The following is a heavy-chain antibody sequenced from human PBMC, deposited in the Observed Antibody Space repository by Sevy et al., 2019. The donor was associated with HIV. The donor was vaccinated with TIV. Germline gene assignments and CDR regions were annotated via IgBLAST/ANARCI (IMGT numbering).Heavy chain of an antibody. J-gene: IGHJ4*02. D-gene: IGHD3-3*01. Sequence: GGSLRLSCAASRFTFSNYWMSWVRQAPGKGLEWVANIKQDGSEKYYVHSVKGRFTISRDNAKNALYLQMNSLRAEDTAVYYCARDITIFGVVIKYFDYWGQGTLVTVSS. CDR1: RFTFSNYW. V-gene: IGHV3-7*03. CDR3: ARDITIFGVVIKYFDY. CDR2: IKQDGSEK.